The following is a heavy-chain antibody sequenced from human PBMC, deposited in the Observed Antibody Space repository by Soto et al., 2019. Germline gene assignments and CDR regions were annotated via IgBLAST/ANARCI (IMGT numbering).Heavy chain of an antibody. CDR1: GYTFTSYD. D-gene: IGHD3-10*01. CDR2: MNPNSGNT. V-gene: IGHV1-8*01. CDR3: AITHLRVGEHRY. Sequence: QVQLVQSGAEVKKPGASVKVSCKASGYTFTSYDINWVRQATGQGLEWMGWMNPNSGNTGYAQKFQGRVTMTRNTSISTAYMELSSLRSADTAVYYWAITHLRVGEHRYWGQGTLVTVSS. J-gene: IGHJ4*02.